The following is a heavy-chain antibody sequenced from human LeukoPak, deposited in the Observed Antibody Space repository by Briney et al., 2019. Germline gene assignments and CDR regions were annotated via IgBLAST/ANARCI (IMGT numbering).Heavy chain of an antibody. Sequence: SETLSLTCTVSGDSFSSYYWTWIRQPPGMGLEWIGHIVYSGTTNYNPSLKSRVTMLIDTSKNQFSLKLNSVTAADTAVYYCARVKRGYSLYYMDVWGKGTTVTVSS. D-gene: IGHD5-18*01. CDR1: GDSFSSYY. CDR3: ARVKRGYSLYYMDV. J-gene: IGHJ6*03. V-gene: IGHV4-59*01. CDR2: IVYSGTT.